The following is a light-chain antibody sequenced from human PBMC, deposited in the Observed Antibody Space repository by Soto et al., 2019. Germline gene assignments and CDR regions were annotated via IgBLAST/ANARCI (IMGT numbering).Light chain of an antibody. CDR2: EVS. J-gene: IGLJ1*01. V-gene: IGLV2-14*01. CDR3: SSYTSSTAYV. CDR1: SSDVGGYNY. Sequence: QSVLTQPASVSGSPGQSITISCTGTSSDVGGYNYVSWYQLHPGKAPKLMVHEVSNRPSGVSNRFSGSKSGNTASLTISGLQAEDEADYYCSSYTSSTAYVFGTGTKVTLL.